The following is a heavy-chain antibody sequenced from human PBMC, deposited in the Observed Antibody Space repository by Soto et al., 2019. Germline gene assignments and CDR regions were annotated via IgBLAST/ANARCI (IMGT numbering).Heavy chain of an antibody. Sequence: EVQLLEAGGGLVQPGGSLRLSCAASGFTFSSYAMNWVRQAPGKGLEWVSTISGSGDNTYYADSVKGRFTISRDNSKNTLYLQMNSLRAEDTALYYCTKVGGTSVPPIPVDSWGQGTQVTVSS. CDR2: ISGSGDNT. V-gene: IGHV3-23*01. D-gene: IGHD2-2*02. CDR3: TKVGGTSVPPIPVDS. J-gene: IGHJ4*02. CDR1: GFTFSSYA.